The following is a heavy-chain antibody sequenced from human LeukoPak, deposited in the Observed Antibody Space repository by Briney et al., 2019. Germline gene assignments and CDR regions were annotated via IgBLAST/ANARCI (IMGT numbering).Heavy chain of an antibody. Sequence: SETLSLTCTVSGGSISSYYWSWTRQPPGKGLEWIGYIYYSGSTNYNPSLKSRVTISVDRSKNQFSLKLSSVTAADTAVYYCARRGGSYGDFDYWGQGTLVTVSS. D-gene: IGHD1-26*01. CDR2: IYYSGST. V-gene: IGHV4-59*01. CDR1: GGSISSYY. CDR3: ARRGGSYGDFDY. J-gene: IGHJ4*02.